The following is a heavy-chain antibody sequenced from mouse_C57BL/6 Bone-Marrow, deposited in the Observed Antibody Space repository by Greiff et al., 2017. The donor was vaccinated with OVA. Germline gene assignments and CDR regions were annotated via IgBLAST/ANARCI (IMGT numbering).Heavy chain of an antibody. Sequence: EVKLMESGPVLVKPGASVKMSCKASGYTFTDYYMNWVKQSHGKSLEWIGVINPYNGGTSYNQKFKGKATLTVDKSSSTAYMELNSLTSEDSAVYYCARIYYGNYWGQGTTLTVSS. J-gene: IGHJ2*01. CDR3: ARIYYGNY. CDR2: INPYNGGT. V-gene: IGHV1-19*01. CDR1: GYTFTDYY. D-gene: IGHD2-1*01.